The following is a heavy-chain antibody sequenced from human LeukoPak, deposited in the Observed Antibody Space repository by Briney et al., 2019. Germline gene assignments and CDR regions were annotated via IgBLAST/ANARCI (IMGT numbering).Heavy chain of an antibody. Sequence: GGSLRLSCAASGFTFSSYAMSWVRQAPGKGLEWVSAISGSGGSTYYADSVKGRFTISRDNSKNTLYLQMNSLRAEDTAVYYCAKDKGGSYYPAYFDYWGQGTLVTVST. V-gene: IGHV3-23*01. CDR2: ISGSGGST. J-gene: IGHJ4*02. CDR3: AKDKGGSYYPAYFDY. D-gene: IGHD1-26*01. CDR1: GFTFSSYA.